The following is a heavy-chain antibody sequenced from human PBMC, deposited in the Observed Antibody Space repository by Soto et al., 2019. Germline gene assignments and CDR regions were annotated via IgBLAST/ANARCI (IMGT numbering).Heavy chain of an antibody. V-gene: IGHV4-34*01. D-gene: IGHD3-10*01. J-gene: IGHJ6*02. CDR1: GGSFSGYY. CDR3: ARVSGIYYYGMDV. CDR2: INHSGST. Sequence: QVQLQQWGAGLLKPSETLSLTCAVYGGSFSGYYWSWIRQPPGKGLEWIGEINHSGSTNYIPSLKSRVTISVDPSKNQVSLKLSSVTAADTAVYYCARVSGIYYYGMDVWGQGTTVTVSS.